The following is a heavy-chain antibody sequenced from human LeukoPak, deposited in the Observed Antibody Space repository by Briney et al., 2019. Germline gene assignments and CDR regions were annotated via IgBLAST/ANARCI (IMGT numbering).Heavy chain of an antibody. CDR1: GGSFSGYY. CDR2: INHSGST. D-gene: IGHD2-21*01. CDR3: ARDRGAYCGGDCFDP. J-gene: IGHJ5*02. Sequence: SETLSLTCAVYGGSFSGYYWSWIRQPPGKGLEWIGEINHSGSTNYNPSLKSRVTISVDTSKNQFSLKLSSVTAADTAVYYCARDRGAYCGGDCFDPWGQGTLVTVSS. V-gene: IGHV4-34*01.